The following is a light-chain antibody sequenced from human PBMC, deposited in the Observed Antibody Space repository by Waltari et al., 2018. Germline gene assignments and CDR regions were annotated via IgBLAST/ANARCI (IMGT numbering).Light chain of an antibody. J-gene: IGLJ2*01. CDR2: KDT. CDR1: ALARQY. V-gene: IGLV3-25*03. CDR3: QSAGTPGTSVI. Sequence: SRDLTQPPSVSVSPGQTATIPCSADALARQYLFWYQQKSGQAPVLVIYKDTQRPSGIPERFSGSSSGTIGTLTITEVRAEDEAVYYCQSAGTPGTSVIFGGGTKLTVL.